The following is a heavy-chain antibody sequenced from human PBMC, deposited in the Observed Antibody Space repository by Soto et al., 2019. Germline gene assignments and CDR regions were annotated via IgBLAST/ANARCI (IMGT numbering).Heavy chain of an antibody. J-gene: IGHJ4*02. V-gene: IGHV4-59*08. Sequence: TSETLSLTCTVSGGSIETFYWSWIRQPPRKGLERIGYISNSGSTSYTPSLKSRVTMSVDTYTNQFSLKLNSVTAADTAVYYCTRHEGGAAADRPLDYWGQGTLVTAPQ. CDR2: ISNSGST. D-gene: IGHD6-13*01. CDR1: GGSIETFY. CDR3: TRHEGGAAADRPLDY.